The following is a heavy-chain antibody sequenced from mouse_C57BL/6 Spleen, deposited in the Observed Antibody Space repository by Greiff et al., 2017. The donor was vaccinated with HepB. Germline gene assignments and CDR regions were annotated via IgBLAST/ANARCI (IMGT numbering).Heavy chain of an antibody. CDR1: GYTFTSYW. D-gene: IGHD1-1*01. Sequence: VQLQQPGAELVRPGSSVKLSCKASGYTFTSYWMHWVKQRPIQGLEWIGNIDPSDSETHYNQKFKDKATLTVDKSSSTAYMQLRSLTSEDSAVYYCARGFLITTVVEGGNYFDYWGQGTTLTVAS. V-gene: IGHV1-52*01. CDR3: ARGFLITTVVEGGNYFDY. CDR2: IDPSDSET. J-gene: IGHJ2*01.